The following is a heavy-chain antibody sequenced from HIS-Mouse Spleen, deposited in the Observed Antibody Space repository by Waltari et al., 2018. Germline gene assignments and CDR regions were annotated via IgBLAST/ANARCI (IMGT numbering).Heavy chain of an antibody. CDR2: IYYSGST. CDR1: GGSICSSSYY. D-gene: IGHD6-13*01. CDR3: AREIPYSSSWYDWYFDL. V-gene: IGHV4-39*07. J-gene: IGHJ2*01. Sequence: QLQLQESGPGLVKPSETLSLTCTVSGGSICSSSYYRGWFRQPQGKGLEWIGSIYYSGSTYYNPSLKSRVTISVDTSKNQFSLKLSSVTAADTAVYYCAREIPYSSSWYDWYFDLWGRGTLVTVSS.